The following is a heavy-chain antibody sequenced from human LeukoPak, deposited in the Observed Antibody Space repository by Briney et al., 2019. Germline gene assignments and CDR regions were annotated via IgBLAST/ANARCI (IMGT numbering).Heavy chain of an antibody. CDR2: ISSSGSTI. J-gene: IGHJ4*02. Sequence: VGSLRLSCAASGFTFSSYEMNWVRQAPGKGLEWVSYISSSGSTIYYADSVKGRFTISRDNAKNSLYLQMNSQRAEDTAVYYCAREAAYYYGSGILYWGQGTLVTVSS. V-gene: IGHV3-48*03. CDR3: AREAAYYYGSGILY. CDR1: GFTFSSYE. D-gene: IGHD3-10*01.